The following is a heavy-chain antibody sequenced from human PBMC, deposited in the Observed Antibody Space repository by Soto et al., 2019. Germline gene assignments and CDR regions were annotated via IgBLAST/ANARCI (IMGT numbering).Heavy chain of an antibody. D-gene: IGHD3-10*01. J-gene: IGHJ4*02. V-gene: IGHV4-31*03. CDR1: GGSISSGGHY. CDR3: ARTMVWGVPPKRYFDY. Sequence: PSETLSLTCTVSGGSISSGGHYWSWIRQHPGKGLEWIGYMYYSGSTYYNPSLKSRLTISVDTSKNQFSLKLSSVTAADTAVYYCARTMVWGVPPKRYFDYWGQGTLVTVSS. CDR2: MYYSGST.